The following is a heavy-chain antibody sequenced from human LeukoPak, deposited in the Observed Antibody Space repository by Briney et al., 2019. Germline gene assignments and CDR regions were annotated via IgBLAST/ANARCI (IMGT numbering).Heavy chain of an antibody. Sequence: SETLSLTCAVYGGSFSGYYWSWIRQPPGKGLEWNGEINHSGSTNYNPSLKSRVTISVDTSKNQFSLKLSSVTAAATAVYYCARGRPSTWYSSGWFIDYWGEGTLVTVSS. CDR2: INHSGST. CDR3: ARGRPSTWYSSGWFIDY. V-gene: IGHV4-34*01. D-gene: IGHD6-19*01. J-gene: IGHJ4*02. CDR1: GGSFSGYY.